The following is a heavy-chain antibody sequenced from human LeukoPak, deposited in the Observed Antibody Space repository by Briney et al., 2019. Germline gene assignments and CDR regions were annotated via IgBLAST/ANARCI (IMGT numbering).Heavy chain of an antibody. V-gene: IGHV1-69*05. CDR1: GYTFTSYA. D-gene: IGHD3-10*01. CDR3: ARRGVSPAGAFDI. J-gene: IGHJ3*02. Sequence: SVKVSCKASGYTFTSYAMNWVRQAPGQGLEWMGGIIPIFGTANYARKFQGRVTITTDESTSTAYMELSSLRSEDTAVYYCARRGVSPAGAFDIWGQGTMVTVSS. CDR2: IIPIFGTA.